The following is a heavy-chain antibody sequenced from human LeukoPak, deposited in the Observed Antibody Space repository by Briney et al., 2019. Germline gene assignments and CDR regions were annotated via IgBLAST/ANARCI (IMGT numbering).Heavy chain of an antibody. V-gene: IGHV3-23*01. CDR3: AKEVYYSQGSNWFDP. Sequence: GGSLRLSCAASGFTFSSYAMSWVRQAPGKGLEWASAISGSGGSTYYADSVKGRFTISRDNSKNTLYLQMNSLRAEDTAVYYCAKEVYYSQGSNWFDPWGQGTLVTVSS. J-gene: IGHJ5*02. D-gene: IGHD3-22*01. CDR2: ISGSGGST. CDR1: GFTFSSYA.